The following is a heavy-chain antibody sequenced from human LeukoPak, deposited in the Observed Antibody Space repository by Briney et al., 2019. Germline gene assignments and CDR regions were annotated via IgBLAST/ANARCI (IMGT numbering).Heavy chain of an antibody. V-gene: IGHV3-23*01. CDR1: GFSFSSNW. D-gene: IGHD3-22*01. CDR2: ISGSGGST. CDR3: AKSPYYYDSSGYYNDY. Sequence: GGSLRLSCAVSGFSFSSNWMHWVRQAPGKGLEWVSAISGSGGSTYYADSVKGRFTISRDNSKNTLYLQMNSLRAEDTAVYYCAKSPYYYDSSGYYNDYWGQGILVTVSS. J-gene: IGHJ4*02.